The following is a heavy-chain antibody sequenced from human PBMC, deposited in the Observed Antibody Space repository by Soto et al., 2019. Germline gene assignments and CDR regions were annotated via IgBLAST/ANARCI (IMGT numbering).Heavy chain of an antibody. CDR3: EKDFGHTYYDVWSGYYNDY. V-gene: IGHV3-23*01. CDR2: ISGSGGST. Sequence: EVQLLESGGGLVQPGGSLRLSCAASGFTFSSYVMSWVRQAPGKGLEWVSAISGSGGSTYYADSVKGRFTISRDNSKNKLYLQMKSLRAEDTAVYYCEKDFGHTYYDVWSGYYNDYWGQGTLVTVSS. CDR1: GFTFSSYV. D-gene: IGHD3-3*01. J-gene: IGHJ4*02.